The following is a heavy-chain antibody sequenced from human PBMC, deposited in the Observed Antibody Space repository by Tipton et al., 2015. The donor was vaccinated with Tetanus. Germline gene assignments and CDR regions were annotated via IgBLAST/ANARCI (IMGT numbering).Heavy chain of an antibody. Sequence: TLSLTCTVSGDSISGGSYYWAWIRQPPGKGLEWIGSIYESGDTYYIPSLKSRVTIPVDTSKNQFSLKLNSMTATDTAVYFCARHQSGYFTPFDYWGQGTLVTVSS. CDR1: GDSISGGSYY. V-gene: IGHV4-39*01. CDR2: IYESGDT. CDR3: ARHQSGYFTPFDY. J-gene: IGHJ4*02. D-gene: IGHD3-3*01.